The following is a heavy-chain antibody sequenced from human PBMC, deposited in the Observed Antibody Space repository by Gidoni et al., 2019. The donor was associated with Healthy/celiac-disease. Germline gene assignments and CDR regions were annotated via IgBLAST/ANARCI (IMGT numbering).Heavy chain of an antibody. CDR1: GFTFSSYS. Sequence: EVQLVESGGGLVKPGGSLRLSCAASGFTFSSYSMNWVRQAPGKGLGWVSSISSSRSYIYYADSVKGRFTISRDNAKNSLYLQMNSLRAEDTAVYYCASEGYYDSSGYYLLHDAFDIWGQGTMVTVSS. D-gene: IGHD3-22*01. V-gene: IGHV3-21*01. CDR3: ASEGYYDSSGYYLLHDAFDI. J-gene: IGHJ3*02. CDR2: ISSSRSYI.